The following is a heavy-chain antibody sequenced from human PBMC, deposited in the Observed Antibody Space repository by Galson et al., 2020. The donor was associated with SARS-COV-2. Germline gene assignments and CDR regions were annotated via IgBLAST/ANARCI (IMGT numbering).Heavy chain of an antibody. CDR1: GGSISSYY. V-gene: IGHV4-59*01. Sequence: ETSETLSLTCTVSGGSISSYYWSWIRQSPGKGLEWIGYIYYSGSTNYNPSVKSRVTISVDTSKNQFSLRMSSVTAADTAVYYCARWFTVTKGYYFDYWGQGTLVTVSS. CDR3: ARWFTVTKGYYFDY. J-gene: IGHJ4*02. CDR2: IYYSGST. D-gene: IGHD4-17*01.